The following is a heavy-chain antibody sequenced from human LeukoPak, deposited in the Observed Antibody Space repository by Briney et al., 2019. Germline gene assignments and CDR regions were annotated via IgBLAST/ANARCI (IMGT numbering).Heavy chain of an antibody. Sequence: GGSLRLSCAASGFSFSTYAMSWVRQAPGQGLEWVSAISGSGKTYYPDSVKGRFTISRDNSKNTLFLQMTGLRAEDTAVYYCAKERDAKGYFAYWGQGTLVTVSS. CDR2: ISGSGKT. CDR1: GFSFSTYA. V-gene: IGHV3-23*01. J-gene: IGHJ4*02. CDR3: AKERDAKGYFAY.